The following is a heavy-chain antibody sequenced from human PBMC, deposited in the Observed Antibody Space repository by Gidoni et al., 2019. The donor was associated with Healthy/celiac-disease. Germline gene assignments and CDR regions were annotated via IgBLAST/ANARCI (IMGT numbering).Heavy chain of an antibody. V-gene: IGHV3-48*02. CDR2: ISSSSSTI. Sequence: EVQLVASGGGLVQPGGSLRLSCAASGFTFSSYSMNWVRQAPGKGLEWVSYISSSSSTIYYADSVKGRFTISRDNAKNSLYLQMNSLRDEDTAVYYCARGAPLYDYVWGSYSDPWGQGTLVTVSS. CDR1: GFTFSSYS. J-gene: IGHJ5*02. D-gene: IGHD3-16*01. CDR3: ARGAPLYDYVWGSYSDP.